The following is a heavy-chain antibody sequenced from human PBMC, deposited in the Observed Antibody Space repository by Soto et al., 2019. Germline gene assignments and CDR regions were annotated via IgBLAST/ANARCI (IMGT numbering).Heavy chain of an antibody. D-gene: IGHD5-18*01. CDR1: GFTFTGYY. J-gene: IGHJ4*02. V-gene: IGHV1-2*02. Sequence: QMQLVQSGAEMRKPGASVKVSCKTSGFTFTGYYIHWVRQAPGQGLEWMGWINPDTGDTKYAQRFQGRVALTSDTSINTAYMDLSRLRPDDTAVFYCARGPQLWLPPSDYWGQGTLATVSS. CDR3: ARGPQLWLPPSDY. CDR2: INPDTGDT.